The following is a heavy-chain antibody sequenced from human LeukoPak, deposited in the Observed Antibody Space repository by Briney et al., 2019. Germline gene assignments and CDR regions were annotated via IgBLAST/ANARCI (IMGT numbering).Heavy chain of an antibody. Sequence: PGGSLRLSCAASGFTFSSYSMNWVRQAPGKGLEWVSYISSSSSTIYYADSVKGRFTISRDNAKNSLYLQMNSLRAEDTAVYYCARDPRPGDILTGYPRGAFDIWGQGTMVTVSS. CDR2: ISSSSSTI. CDR1: GFTFSSYS. V-gene: IGHV3-48*04. D-gene: IGHD3-9*01. CDR3: ARDPRPGDILTGYPRGAFDI. J-gene: IGHJ3*02.